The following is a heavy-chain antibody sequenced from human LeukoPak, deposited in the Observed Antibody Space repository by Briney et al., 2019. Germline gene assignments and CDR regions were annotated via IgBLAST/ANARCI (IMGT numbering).Heavy chain of an antibody. D-gene: IGHD6-6*01. CDR2: IWYGGSNK. Sequence: HPGGSLRLSCAAPGFTFSSYGMHWVRQAPGKGLEWVAVIWYGGSNKYYADSVKGRFTISRDNSKNTLYLQMNSLRAEDTAVYYCAKDGYSSSSEALYYMDVWGKGTTVTVSS. CDR3: AKDGYSSSSEALYYMDV. CDR1: GFTFSSYG. J-gene: IGHJ6*03. V-gene: IGHV3-30*02.